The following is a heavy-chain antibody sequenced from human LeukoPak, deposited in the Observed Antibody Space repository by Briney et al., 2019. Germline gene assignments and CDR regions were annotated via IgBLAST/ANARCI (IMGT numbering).Heavy chain of an antibody. D-gene: IGHD5-18*01. CDR2: ISSSSSYI. Sequence: GGSLRLSCAASGFTFSSYSMNWVRQAPGKGLEWVSYISSSSSYIYYADSVKGRFTISRDNAKNSLYLQMNSLRAEDTAVYYYAAEGLDTAMAMGVDAFDIWGQGTMVTVSS. V-gene: IGHV3-21*01. CDR3: AAEGLDTAMAMGVDAFDI. CDR1: GFTFSSYS. J-gene: IGHJ3*02.